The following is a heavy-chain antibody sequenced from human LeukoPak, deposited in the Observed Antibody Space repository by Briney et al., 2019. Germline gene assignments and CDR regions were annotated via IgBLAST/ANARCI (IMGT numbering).Heavy chain of an antibody. CDR2: IYYSGST. J-gene: IGHJ5*02. D-gene: IGHD3-10*01. Sequence: SETLSLTCTVSGGSISSHYWSWIRQPPGKGLEWIGYIYYSGSTNYNPSLKSRVTISVDTSKHQFSLKLSSVTAADTAVYYCARDQGYYGSGSYSHNWFDPWGQGTLVTVSS. V-gene: IGHV4-59*11. CDR3: ARDQGYYGSGSYSHNWFDP. CDR1: GGSISSHY.